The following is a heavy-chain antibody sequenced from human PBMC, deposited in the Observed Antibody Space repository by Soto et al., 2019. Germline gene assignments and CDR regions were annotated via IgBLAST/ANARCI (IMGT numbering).Heavy chain of an antibody. V-gene: IGHV3-11*01. CDR1: GFTFSDYY. Sequence: GGSLRLSCAASGFTFSDYYMSWIRQAPGKGLEWVSYISSSGSTIYYADSVKGRFTISRDNAKNSLYLQMNSLRAEDTAVYYCASMRYFDWYFDYWGQGTLVTVSS. CDR3: ASMRYFDWYFDY. J-gene: IGHJ4*02. D-gene: IGHD3-9*01. CDR2: ISSSGSTI.